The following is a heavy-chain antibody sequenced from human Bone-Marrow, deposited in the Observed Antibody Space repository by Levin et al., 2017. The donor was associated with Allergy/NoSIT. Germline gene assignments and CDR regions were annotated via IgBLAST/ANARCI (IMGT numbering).Heavy chain of an antibody. J-gene: IGHJ4*02. Sequence: LGESLKISCAASGFTVSNNYMKWVRQAPGKGLEWVSLIYSGGNTYYADSVKGRFTISRDNSKNTLYLQMNSLRAEDTAVYYCAAQTPGIGHSWGQGTLVTVSS. D-gene: IGHD6-13*01. CDR1: GFTVSNNY. CDR2: IYSGGNT. CDR3: AAQTPGIGHS. V-gene: IGHV3-53*01.